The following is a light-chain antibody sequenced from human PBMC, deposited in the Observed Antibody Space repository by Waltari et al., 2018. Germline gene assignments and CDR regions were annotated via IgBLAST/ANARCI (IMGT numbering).Light chain of an antibody. V-gene: IGKV3-20*01. CDR1: QSVSSSS. J-gene: IGKJ4*01. CDR2: GAS. CDR3: QHYGTSPEVT. Sequence: EIVLTQSPGTLSLSPGERATLYCRASQSVSSSSLAWYQQKPGQAPRLVIYGASSRATGIPDRFSGSGYGTDFTLTISRLEPEDFAVYYCQHYGTSPEVTFGGGTKVEIK.